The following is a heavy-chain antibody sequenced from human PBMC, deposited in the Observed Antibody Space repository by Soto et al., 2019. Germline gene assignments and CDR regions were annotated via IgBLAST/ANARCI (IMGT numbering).Heavy chain of an antibody. CDR1: GFTFSSYS. CDR2: ISYSSSSI. V-gene: IGHV3-48*02. J-gene: IGHJ4*02. CDR3: ARAGAGTGY. D-gene: IGHD3-10*01. Sequence: EVQLVESGGGLVQPGGSLRLSCAASGFTFSSYSMNWVRQAPGKGLEWISYISYSSSSIQYADSVKGRFTISRDNAKNSLYLQMSSLRDEDTAVYYCARAGAGTGYWGQGTLVTVA.